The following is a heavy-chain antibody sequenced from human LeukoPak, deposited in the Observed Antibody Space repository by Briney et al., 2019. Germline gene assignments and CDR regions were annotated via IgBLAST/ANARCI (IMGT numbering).Heavy chain of an antibody. D-gene: IGHD5-18*01. CDR2: IKSDGSRT. J-gene: IGHJ4*02. CDR3: ARPKYSYGSFDY. Sequence: PGGSLRLSCAASGFTFSNYWMHWVRQAPGKGLVWVSRIKSDGSRTDYADSVKGRFTISRDNANNTLFLQMNSLRAEDTAVYYCARPKYSYGSFDYWGQGTLVTVSS. V-gene: IGHV3-74*01. CDR1: GFTFSNYW.